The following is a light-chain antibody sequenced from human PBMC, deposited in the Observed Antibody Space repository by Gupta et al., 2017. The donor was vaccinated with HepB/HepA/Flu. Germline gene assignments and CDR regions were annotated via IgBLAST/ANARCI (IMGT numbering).Light chain of an antibody. J-gene: IGLJ2*01. CDR2: GNN. CDR1: SSNIGTKT. V-gene: IGLV1-44*01. Sequence: QSVVTQPPSASGTPGQRVTISCSGSSSNIGTKTVNWYQQLPGTAPKLLAYGNNQRPSGVPDRFSGSKSGTSASLAISGLHAEDEADYYCAALDDSLNGVVFGGGTKLTVL. CDR3: AALDDSLNGVV.